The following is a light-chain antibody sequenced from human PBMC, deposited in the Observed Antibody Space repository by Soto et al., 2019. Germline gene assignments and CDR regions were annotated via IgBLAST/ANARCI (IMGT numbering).Light chain of an antibody. CDR2: GTS. Sequence: EIVMTQSPATLSVSPGESATLSRRASQSIASNLAWYQQRPGQAPRLLIYGTSTRATGIPARFSGSGSGTEFTLTIDSLQSEDFAVYYCQQYNKWRTFGQGTKVEIK. CDR3: QQYNKWRT. V-gene: IGKV3-15*01. J-gene: IGKJ1*01. CDR1: QSIASN.